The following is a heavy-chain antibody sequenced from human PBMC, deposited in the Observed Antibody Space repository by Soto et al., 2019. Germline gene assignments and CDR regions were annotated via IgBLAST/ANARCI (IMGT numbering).Heavy chain of an antibody. V-gene: IGHV1-69*02. Sequence: SVKVSCKASGGTFSSYTISWVRQAPGQGLEWMGRIIPILGIANYAQKFQGRVTITVDKSTSTAYMELSSLRSEDTAVYYCALDTVAVAAGIDVWGQGILVTVSS. J-gene: IGHJ4*02. CDR3: ALDTVAVAAGIDV. D-gene: IGHD6-19*01. CDR1: GGTFSSYT. CDR2: IIPILGIA.